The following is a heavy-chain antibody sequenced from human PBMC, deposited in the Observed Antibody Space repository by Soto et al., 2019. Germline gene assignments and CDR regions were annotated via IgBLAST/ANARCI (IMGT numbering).Heavy chain of an antibody. D-gene: IGHD2-21*01. CDR3: ARPSTPYCGGDCYSWDAFDI. J-gene: IGHJ3*02. CDR2: IYPGDSDT. Sequence: GESLKISCKGSGYSFTSYWIGWVRQMPGKGLEWMGIIYPGDSDTRYSPSFQGQVTISADKSISTAYLQWSSLKASDTAMYYCARPSTPYCGGDCYSWDAFDIWGQGTMVTVSS. CDR1: GYSFTSYW. V-gene: IGHV5-51*01.